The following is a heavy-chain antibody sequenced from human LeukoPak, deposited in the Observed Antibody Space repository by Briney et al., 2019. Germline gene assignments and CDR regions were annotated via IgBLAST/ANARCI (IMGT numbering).Heavy chain of an antibody. J-gene: IGHJ4*02. CDR2: ISYDGSNK. CDR3: AKFNRQYCSSISCYGGFDY. Sequence: GRSLRLSCAASGFTFNDYGMHWVRQAPGKGLEWVAVISYDGSNKYYTDSVKGRFTISRDNSKNTLYLQMNSLRAEDTAVYYCAKFNRQYCSSISCYGGFDYWGQGTLVTVSS. V-gene: IGHV3-30*18. CDR1: GFTFNDYG. D-gene: IGHD2-2*01.